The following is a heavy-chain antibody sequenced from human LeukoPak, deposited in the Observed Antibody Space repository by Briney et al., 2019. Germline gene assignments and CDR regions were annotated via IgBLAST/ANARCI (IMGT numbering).Heavy chain of an antibody. J-gene: IGHJ4*02. CDR3: ARDRYGDGFAHLDY. D-gene: IGHD5-24*01. CDR1: GYTLTSYA. CDR2: ITPSGGT. V-gene: IGHV1-2*02. Sequence: ASVKVSCKSSGYTLTSYAIRWVRQAPGQGLEWMGWITPSGGTNYPQKFQGRVAITWDTSITTAYMDLSRLTSDDTAVYYCARDRYGDGFAHLDYWGQGALVTVSS.